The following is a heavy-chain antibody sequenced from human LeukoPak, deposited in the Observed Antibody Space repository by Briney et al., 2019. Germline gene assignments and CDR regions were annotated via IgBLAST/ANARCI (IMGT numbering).Heavy chain of an antibody. CDR3: ARDRVTTSSWPRVEYYYMDV. V-gene: IGHV3-7*01. Sequence: PGGSLRLSCAASGFTFNNYWMNWVRQAPGKGLEWVANIKQDGSEKYYVDSVKGRFTISRDNARNSLYLQINSLRAEDTAVYYCARDRVTTSSWPRVEYYYMDVWGKGTTVTISS. J-gene: IGHJ6*03. CDR2: IKQDGSEK. D-gene: IGHD4-11*01. CDR1: GFTFNNYW.